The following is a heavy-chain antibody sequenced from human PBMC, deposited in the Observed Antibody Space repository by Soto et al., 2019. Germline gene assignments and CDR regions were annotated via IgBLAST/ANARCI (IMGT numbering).Heavy chain of an antibody. J-gene: IGHJ6*02. V-gene: IGHV4-34*01. CDR1: GGSFSGYY. Sequence: SETLSLTCAVYGGSFSGYYWSWIRQPPGKGLEWIGEINHSGSTNYNPSLKSRVTISVDTSKNQFSRKLSSVTAADTAVYYCAGGVRVTAIRFYYCCGRDVWGQGTTVTVSS. D-gene: IGHD2-21*02. CDR2: INHSGST. CDR3: AGGVRVTAIRFYYCCGRDV.